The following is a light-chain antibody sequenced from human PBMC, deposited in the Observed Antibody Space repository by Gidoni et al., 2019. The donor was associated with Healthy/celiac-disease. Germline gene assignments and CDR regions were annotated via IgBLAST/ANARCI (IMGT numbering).Light chain of an antibody. CDR3: NSRDSSGNHVV. Sequence: SSELTQDPAVSVALGQTVRITCQGDSLRSYYASWYKQKPGQAPVLVLYGKNNRPSGIPDRFSGSSSGNTASLTITGAQAEDEADYYCNSRDSSGNHVVFGGGTKLTVL. CDR1: SLRSYY. J-gene: IGLJ2*01. V-gene: IGLV3-19*01. CDR2: GKN.